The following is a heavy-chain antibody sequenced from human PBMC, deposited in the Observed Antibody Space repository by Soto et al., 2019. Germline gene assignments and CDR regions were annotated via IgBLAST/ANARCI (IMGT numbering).Heavy chain of an antibody. V-gene: IGHV3-30-3*01. CDR2: ISGDGSNE. D-gene: IGHD4-17*01. CDR3: AKDPNGDYIGGFEF. Sequence: GGSLRLSCRVSGFTFINYAMHWVRQAPGKGLEWVALISGDGSNEYYADSVKGRFTISRDNSRNTLYLQMNSLRADDTAVYFCAKDPNGDYIGGFEFGGQGTMVTVSS. CDR1: GFTFINYA. J-gene: IGHJ3*01.